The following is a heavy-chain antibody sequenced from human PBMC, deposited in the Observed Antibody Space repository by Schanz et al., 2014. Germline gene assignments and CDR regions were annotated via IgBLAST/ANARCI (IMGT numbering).Heavy chain of an antibody. J-gene: IGHJ5*02. CDR3: ARPALWFGDNCFDP. D-gene: IGHD3-10*01. CDR2: IGNGGVTI. Sequence: EVQLVESGGGLVQPGGSLRLSCAASGFSVGNKYMNWVRQAPGRGLEWVSYIGNGGVTIYYADSVKGRFTISRDNSRNTLYLQMNSLRAEDTAVYYCARPALWFGDNCFDPWGQGTLVTVSS. CDR1: GFSVGNKY. V-gene: IGHV3-48*01.